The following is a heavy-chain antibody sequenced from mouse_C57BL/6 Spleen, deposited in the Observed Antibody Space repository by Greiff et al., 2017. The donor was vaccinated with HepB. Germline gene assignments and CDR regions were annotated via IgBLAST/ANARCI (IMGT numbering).Heavy chain of an antibody. CDR3: AGTGYGRSY. CDR1: GYTFTSYW. D-gene: IGHD1-1*01. V-gene: IGHV1-50*01. Sequence: QVQLQQPGAELVKPGASVKLSCKASGYTFTSYWMQWVKQRPGQGLEWIGEIDPSDSYTNYNQKFKGKATLTVDTSSSTAYMQLSSLTAEDSAVYYDAGTGYGRSYLGQGTRVTVSA. J-gene: IGHJ3*01. CDR2: IDPSDSYT.